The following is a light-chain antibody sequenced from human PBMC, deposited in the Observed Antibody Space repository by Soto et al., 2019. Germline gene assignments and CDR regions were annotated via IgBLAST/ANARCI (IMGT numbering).Light chain of an antibody. Sequence: EMVLTQSPGTLSLSPGERATLSCRASQSVSSSYLAWYQQKPGQAPRLLIYGASSRATGIPDRFSGSGSGTDFTLTITRLEPEDFAVYICQQYGRSPETFGPGTKVDIK. J-gene: IGKJ3*01. CDR2: GAS. CDR3: QQYGRSPET. CDR1: QSVSSSY. V-gene: IGKV3-20*01.